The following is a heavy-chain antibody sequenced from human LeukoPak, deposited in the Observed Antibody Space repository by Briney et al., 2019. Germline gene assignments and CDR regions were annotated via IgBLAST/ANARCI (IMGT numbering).Heavy chain of an antibody. CDR2: IYYSGST. Sequence: SETLSLTCTVSGGSISSSSYYWGWIRQPPGKGLEWIGSIYYSGSTYYNPSLKSRVTISVDTSKNQFSLKLSSVTAADTAVYYCARDMRHSDVWGKGTTVTVSS. CDR3: ARDMRHSDV. J-gene: IGHJ6*04. V-gene: IGHV4-39*01. CDR1: GGSISSSSYY.